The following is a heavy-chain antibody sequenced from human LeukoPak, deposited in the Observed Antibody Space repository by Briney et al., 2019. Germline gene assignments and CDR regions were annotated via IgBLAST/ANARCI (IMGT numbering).Heavy chain of an antibody. V-gene: IGHV4-30-2*01. J-gene: IGHJ5*02. Sequence: PSQTLSLTCTVSGGSISSGGYSWSWIRQPPGKGLEWIGYIYHSGSTYYNPSLKSRVTISVDRSKNQFSLKLSSVTAADTAVYYCARAIFGVVNPWFDPWGQGTLVTVSS. D-gene: IGHD3-3*01. CDR3: ARAIFGVVNPWFDP. CDR2: IYHSGST. CDR1: GGSISSGGYS.